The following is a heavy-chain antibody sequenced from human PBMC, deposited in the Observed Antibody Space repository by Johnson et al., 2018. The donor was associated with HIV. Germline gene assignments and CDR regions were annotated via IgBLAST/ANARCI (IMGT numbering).Heavy chain of an antibody. D-gene: IGHD6-13*01. V-gene: IGHV3-NL1*01. J-gene: IGHJ3*02. Sequence: QVQLVESGGGVVQPGRSLRLSCAASGFTFRSYAMHWVRQAPGKGLEWVAVIYSGGTTYYADSVKGRFTISRDNSKNMLYLQMNSLRAEDTAVYYCAKVDRPGIAAAPLDAFDIWGQGTMVTVSS. CDR2: IYSGGTT. CDR1: GFTFRSYA. CDR3: AKVDRPGIAAAPLDAFDI.